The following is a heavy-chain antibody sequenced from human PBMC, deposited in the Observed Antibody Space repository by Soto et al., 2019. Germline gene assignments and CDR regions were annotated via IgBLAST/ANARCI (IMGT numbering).Heavy chain of an antibody. V-gene: IGHV2-5*02. CDR3: AHLRFLEWLFGESSYYYYYMDV. CDR1: GFSLSTSGVG. J-gene: IGHJ6*03. CDR2: IYWDDDK. Sequence: SGPTLVNPTQTLTLTCTFSGFSLSTSGVGVGWIRQPPGKALEWLALIYWDDDKRYSPSLKSRLTITKDTSKNQVVLTMTNMDPVDTATYYCAHLRFLEWLFGESSYYYYYMDVWGKGTTVTVSS. D-gene: IGHD3-3*01.